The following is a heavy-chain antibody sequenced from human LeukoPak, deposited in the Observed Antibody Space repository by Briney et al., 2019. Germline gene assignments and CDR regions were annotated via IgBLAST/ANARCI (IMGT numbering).Heavy chain of an antibody. CDR1: GYSISSGYY. CDR3: ARGPADYYYDSSGYYYSPYYFDY. D-gene: IGHD3-22*01. CDR2: IYHSGST. J-gene: IGHJ4*02. Sequence: SETLSLTCTVSGYSISSGYYWGWIRQPPGKGLEWIGSIYHSGSTYYNPSLKSRVTISVDTSKNQFSLKLSSVTAADTAVYYCARGPADYYYDSSGYYYSPYYFDYWGQGTLVTVSS. V-gene: IGHV4-38-2*02.